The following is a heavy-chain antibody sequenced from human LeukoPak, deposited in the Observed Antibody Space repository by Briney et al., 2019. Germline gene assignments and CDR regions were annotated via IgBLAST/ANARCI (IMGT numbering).Heavy chain of an antibody. V-gene: IGHV3-7*01. CDR1: GFTFSNYW. CDR2: INRDGSER. D-gene: IGHD2-2*02. CDR3: ARPDCRTSCYNDAFDV. Sequence: QPGGSLRLSCAASGFTFSNYWMTWVRQAPGKGLEWVANINRDGSERYYVDSVKGRFTISRDNAKNSLYLQMNSLRAEDTAVYYCARPDCRTSCYNDAFDVWGQGTMVTVSS. J-gene: IGHJ3*01.